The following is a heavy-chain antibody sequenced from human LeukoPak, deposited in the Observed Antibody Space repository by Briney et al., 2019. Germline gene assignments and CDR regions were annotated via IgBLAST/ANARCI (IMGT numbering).Heavy chain of an antibody. CDR2: ISQDGVGI. D-gene: IGHD3-3*01. CDR3: AKVRNYDFWSGHQGGFDY. Sequence: GGSLRLSCAASGFTFTAYYMTWMRRAPGKGLEWVSYISQDGVGIYNTDFVKGRFTISRDDAKNSLYLQMNSLRAEDTAVYYCAKVRNYDFWSGHQGGFDYWGQGTLVTVSS. V-gene: IGHV3-11*01. J-gene: IGHJ4*02. CDR1: GFTFTAYY.